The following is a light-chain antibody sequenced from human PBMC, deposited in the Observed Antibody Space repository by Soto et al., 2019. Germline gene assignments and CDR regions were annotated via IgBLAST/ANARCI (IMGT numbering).Light chain of an antibody. CDR1: QSVNSN. CDR3: QQRSNWTGT. CDR2: GAS. Sequence: EIVMTQSPGTLSVSPGATVILSCRASQSVNSNLAWYQQKPGQTPRLIISGASTRATGIPVRFSGSGSGADCTLSISSLEPEDFAVYYCQQRSNWTGTFCGGTKVDIK. J-gene: IGKJ4*01. V-gene: IGKV3-11*01.